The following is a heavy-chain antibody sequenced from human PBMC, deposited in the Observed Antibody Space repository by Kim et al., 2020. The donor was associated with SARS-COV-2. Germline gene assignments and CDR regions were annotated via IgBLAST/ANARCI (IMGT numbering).Heavy chain of an antibody. V-gene: IGHV3-9*01. Sequence: GGSLRLSCAASGFTFDDYAMHWVRQAPGKGLEWVSGISWNSGSIGYADSVKGRFTISRDNAKNSLYLQMNSLRAEDTALYYCAKDLSWAIEPPPDTMVRGVNAIGDYYYYDGMDVWGQGTTVTVSS. J-gene: IGHJ6*02. D-gene: IGHD3-10*01. CDR2: ISWNSGSI. CDR3: AKDLSWAIEPPPDTMVRGVNAIGDYYYYDGMDV. CDR1: GFTFDDYA.